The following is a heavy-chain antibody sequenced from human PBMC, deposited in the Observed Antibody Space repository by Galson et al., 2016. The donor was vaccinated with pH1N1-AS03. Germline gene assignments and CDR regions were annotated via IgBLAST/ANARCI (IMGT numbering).Heavy chain of an antibody. J-gene: IGHJ5*02. CDR1: GFIFSAYP. V-gene: IGHV3-21*01. CDR2: IGTSSTYI. Sequence: SLRLSCAASGFIFSAYPMNWVRQAPGKGLEWVSFIGTSSTYIYYADSVKGRFTISRDNMKKSLYLQLNSLRAEDTGIYYCARDRSWNYGGLDLWGQGTLVTVSS. CDR3: ARDRSWNYGGLDL. D-gene: IGHD1-7*01.